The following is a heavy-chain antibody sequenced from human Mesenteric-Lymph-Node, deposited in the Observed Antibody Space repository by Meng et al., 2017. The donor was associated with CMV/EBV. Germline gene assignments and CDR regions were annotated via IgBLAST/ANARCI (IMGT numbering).Heavy chain of an antibody. D-gene: IGHD3-22*01. CDR1: GFTVSSNY. J-gene: IGHJ4*02. V-gene: IGHV3-53*01. CDR3: AREGGDDYDSSGYYNY. Sequence: GESLKISCAASGFTVSSNYMSWVRQAPGGGLEWVSVIYSGGSTYYGDSVKGRFTISRDNSKNTLYLQMNSLRAEDTAVYYCAREGGDDYDSSGYYNYWGQGTLVTVSS. CDR2: IYSGGST.